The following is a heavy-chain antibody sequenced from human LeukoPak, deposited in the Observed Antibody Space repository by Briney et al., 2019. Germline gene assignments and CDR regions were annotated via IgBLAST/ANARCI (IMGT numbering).Heavy chain of an antibody. V-gene: IGHV3-74*03. D-gene: IGHD4-4*01. CDR2: IKKDGFFS. CDR3: ATDLDYTFDY. J-gene: IGHJ4*02. Sequence: GGSLRLSCTASGFPFRVRWMHWVRHAPGKGLVWISLIKKDGFFSTYADSVKGRFTISRDDAKNTLYLQMDSLRADDTAVYYCATDLDYTFDYWGRGTLVTVSS. CDR1: GFPFRVRW.